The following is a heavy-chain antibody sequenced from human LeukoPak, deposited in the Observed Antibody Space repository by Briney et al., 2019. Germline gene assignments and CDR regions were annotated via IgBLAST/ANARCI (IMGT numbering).Heavy chain of an antibody. CDR1: GFTFNKYG. V-gene: IGHV3-23*01. J-gene: IGHJ4*02. CDR3: AKYVFSYGAGSYLAH. CDR2: ISGSGSNT. Sequence: PGGSLRLSCAASGFTFNKYGMSWVRQAPGKGLEWVSGISGSGSNTYYAESVRDRFIISRDSTKSTLFLQVNSLRVEDTAVYYCAKYVFSYGAGSYLAHWGRGTLVSVSS. D-gene: IGHD3-10*01.